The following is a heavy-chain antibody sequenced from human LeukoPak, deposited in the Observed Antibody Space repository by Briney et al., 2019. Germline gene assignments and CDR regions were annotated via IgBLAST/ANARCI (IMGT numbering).Heavy chain of an antibody. D-gene: IGHD2-8*01. J-gene: IGHJ4*02. V-gene: IGHV3-23*01. CDR1: GFTFNNFA. CDR2: ISGSGGST. CDR3: AKDPDCTSGVCYTFFDY. Sequence: GGSLRLSCAASGFTFNNFAMSWVRQAPGKGLERVSAISGSGGSTYYADSVKGRFTISRDNSKNTLYLQMNSLRAEDTAVYYCAKDPDCTSGVCYTFFDYWGQGTLVTVSS.